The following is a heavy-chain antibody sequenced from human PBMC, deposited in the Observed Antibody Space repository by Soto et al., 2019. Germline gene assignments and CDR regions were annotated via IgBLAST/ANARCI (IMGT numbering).Heavy chain of an antibody. CDR3: ARDFYGGYTYGPGDY. J-gene: IGHJ4*02. CDR2: SYSGGNT. CDR1: GISVSSNY. Sequence: EVQLVESGGGLIQPGGSLRLSCAASGISVSSNYMTWVRQAPGKGLECVSVSYSGGNTYYADSVKGRFTISRDNAKRSLYLQMNSLRAEDTAVYYCARDFYGGYTYGPGDYWGQGALVAVSS. D-gene: IGHD5-18*01. V-gene: IGHV3-53*01.